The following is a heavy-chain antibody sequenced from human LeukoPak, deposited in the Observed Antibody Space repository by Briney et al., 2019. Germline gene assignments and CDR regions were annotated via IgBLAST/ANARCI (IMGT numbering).Heavy chain of an antibody. Sequence: GGSLRLSCAASGFTVSTNYMSWVRQAPGKGLEWVSIIYSDGSTYYADSVKGRFTISRDNSKNTLYLQMNSLRAVDTAVYYCASDCTRTTCPADYWGQGTLVTVSS. CDR3: ASDCTRTTCPADY. D-gene: IGHD2-2*01. CDR1: GFTVSTNY. J-gene: IGHJ4*02. CDR2: IYSDGST. V-gene: IGHV3-53*05.